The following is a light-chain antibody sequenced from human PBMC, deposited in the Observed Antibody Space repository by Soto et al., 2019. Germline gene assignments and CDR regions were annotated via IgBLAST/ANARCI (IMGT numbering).Light chain of an antibody. CDR3: QQYNSYCT. CDR2: KAS. V-gene: IGKV1-5*03. CDR1: QSISSW. J-gene: IGKJ1*01. Sequence: DLQMTQSPSTLSESVGDRVTITCRASQSISSWLAWYQQKPGKAPKVLIYKASSLESGVPSRFSGSGSGTEFTLTISSLQPDDFATYYCQQYNSYCTFGQGTKVDIK.